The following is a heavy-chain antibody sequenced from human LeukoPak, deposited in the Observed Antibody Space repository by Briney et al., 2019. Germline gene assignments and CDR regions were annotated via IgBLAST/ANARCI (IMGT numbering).Heavy chain of an antibody. D-gene: IGHD6-13*01. V-gene: IGHV3-66*01. CDR2: IYSGGST. J-gene: IGHJ4*02. CDR1: GFTVSSNY. Sequence: PGGSLRLSCAASGFTVSSNYMSWVRQAPGKGLEWVSVIYSGGSTYYADSVKGRFTISRDNAKNSLYLQMNSLRAEDTAVYYCARGIGSWAPFDYWGQGTLVTVSS. CDR3: ARGIGSWAPFDY.